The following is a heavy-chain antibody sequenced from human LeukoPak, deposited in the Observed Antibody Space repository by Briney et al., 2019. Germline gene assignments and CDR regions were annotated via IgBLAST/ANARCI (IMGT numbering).Heavy chain of an antibody. Sequence: PSDTLALTCAVSGGSISSSNWWSWVRQPPGKGLEWIGEIYHSGSTNYNPSLKSRVTISVDKSKNQFSLKLSSVTAADTAVYYCAKLGTAYWYFDLWGRGTLVTVSS. CDR3: AKLGTAYWYFDL. CDR2: IYHSGST. CDR1: GGSISSSNW. D-gene: IGHD7-27*01. V-gene: IGHV4-4*02. J-gene: IGHJ2*01.